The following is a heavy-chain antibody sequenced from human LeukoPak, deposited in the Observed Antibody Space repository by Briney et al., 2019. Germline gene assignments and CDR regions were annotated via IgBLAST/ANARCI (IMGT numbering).Heavy chain of an antibody. CDR1: GYTFTGYY. V-gene: IGHV1-2*02. CDR3: AREGQGYCSGGSCYNRNWFDP. D-gene: IGHD2-15*01. Sequence: ASVKVSCKASGYTFTGYYMHWVRQAPGQGLEWMGWINPNSGGTNYAQKFQGRVTMTRDTSISTAYMELSRLRSDDTAVYYCAREGQGYCSGGSCYNRNWFDPWGQGTLVNVSS. J-gene: IGHJ5*02. CDR2: INPNSGGT.